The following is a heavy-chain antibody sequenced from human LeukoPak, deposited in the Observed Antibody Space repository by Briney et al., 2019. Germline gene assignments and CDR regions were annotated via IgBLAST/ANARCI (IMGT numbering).Heavy chain of an antibody. CDR3: ARLGGPDYYFYYYMDV. CDR1: GFTLDDYG. Sequence: RPGGSLRLSCAASGFTLDDYGMSWVRQVPGKGLEWICGINWNGDGTGYADSVKGRFIISRDNAKNSLYLQMDSLRAEDTALYYCARLGGPDYYFYYYMDVWGKGTTVTVSS. V-gene: IGHV3-20*04. D-gene: IGHD1-26*01. J-gene: IGHJ6*03. CDR2: INWNGDGT.